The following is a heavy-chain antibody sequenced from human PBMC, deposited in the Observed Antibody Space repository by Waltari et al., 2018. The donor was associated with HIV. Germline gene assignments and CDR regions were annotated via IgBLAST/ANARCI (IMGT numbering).Heavy chain of an antibody. Sequence: QVQLVQSGAEVKKPGASVKASCKASGYAFTSYYMHWVRQAPGQGLEWMGIINPSGGSTNCAQKFQGRVTMTRDPSTSTVYMDLSSLSSEDTAVYYCARDRTGNNAFDYWGQGTLVTVSS. CDR2: INPSGGST. CDR1: GYAFTSYY. CDR3: ARDRTGNNAFDY. J-gene: IGHJ4*02. V-gene: IGHV1-46*01. D-gene: IGHD2-8*02.